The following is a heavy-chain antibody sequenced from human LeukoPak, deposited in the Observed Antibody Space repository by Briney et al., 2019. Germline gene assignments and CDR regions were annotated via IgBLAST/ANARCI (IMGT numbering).Heavy chain of an antibody. Sequence: PGGSLRLSCGVSGFPVISNYMSWVRQAPGEGLEGVSVIYGGGSTYYADSVKGRFTISRDNSKNTLYLQMNSLRAEDTAVYYCARSDGIAAAGPFDYWGQGTLVTVSS. CDR3: ARSDGIAAAGPFDY. V-gene: IGHV3-53*01. CDR1: GFPVISNY. D-gene: IGHD6-13*01. J-gene: IGHJ4*02. CDR2: IYGGGST.